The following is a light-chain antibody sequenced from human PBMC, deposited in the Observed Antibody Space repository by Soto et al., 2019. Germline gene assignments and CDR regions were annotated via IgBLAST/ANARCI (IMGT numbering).Light chain of an antibody. CDR3: QSYASSLSGSDV. CDR1: SSNIGAGYD. CDR2: GNS. Sequence: QSVLTQPPSVSGAPGQRVTISCTGSSSNIGAGYDVHWYQQLPGTAPKLLIYGNSNRPSGVPDRFSGSKSGTSASLAITGLQAEDEADSYCQSYASSLSGSDVFGTGTKVTVL. V-gene: IGLV1-40*01. J-gene: IGLJ1*01.